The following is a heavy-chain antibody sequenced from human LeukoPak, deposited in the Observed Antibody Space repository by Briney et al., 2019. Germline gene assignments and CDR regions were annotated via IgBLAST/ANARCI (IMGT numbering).Heavy chain of an antibody. J-gene: IGHJ6*02. V-gene: IGHV3-49*04. Sequence: GGSLRLSCTASGFTFGDYAMSWVRQAPGKGLEWVGFIRSKVYAGTTEYAASVQGRFTISRDDSKSIAYLQMNSLKTEDTAVYYCTRFLVVPAATIYYYYYGMDVCGQGTTVTVSS. CDR2: IRSKVYAGTT. D-gene: IGHD2-2*01. CDR3: TRFLVVPAATIYYYYYGMDV. CDR1: GFTFGDYA.